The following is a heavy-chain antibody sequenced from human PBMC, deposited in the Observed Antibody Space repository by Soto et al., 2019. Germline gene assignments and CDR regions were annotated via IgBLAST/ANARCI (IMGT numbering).Heavy chain of an antibody. Sequence: EVQLVDSGGGLVQPGGSLRLSCAASGFTFSNYWMSWVRQAPGKGLEWVANIKQDGSKEYYVDSVKGRFTISRDNARNSLYLQMNSLTADDKAVYYCARDQDQTGAYPEDFYHYWGQGTLVSVSS. J-gene: IGHJ4*02. CDR3: ARDQDQTGAYPEDFYHY. CDR1: GFTFSNYW. CDR2: IKQDGSKE. D-gene: IGHD4-17*01. V-gene: IGHV3-7*01.